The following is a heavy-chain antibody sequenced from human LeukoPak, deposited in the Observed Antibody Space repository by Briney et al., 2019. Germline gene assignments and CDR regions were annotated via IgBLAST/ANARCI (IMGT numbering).Heavy chain of an antibody. D-gene: IGHD2-15*01. CDR3: AGPSGDCSGGSCGRS. V-gene: IGHV4-39*01. CDR2: IYYSGST. CDR1: GVSISSSNYY. Sequence: SETLSLTCTVSGVSISSSNYYWAWIRQPPGKGREWIGSIYYSGSTYYNPSLKSRVTISIDRSKNQFSLKLSSVTAADMAVYYCAGPSGDCSGGSCGRSWGQGTLVTVSS. J-gene: IGHJ1*01.